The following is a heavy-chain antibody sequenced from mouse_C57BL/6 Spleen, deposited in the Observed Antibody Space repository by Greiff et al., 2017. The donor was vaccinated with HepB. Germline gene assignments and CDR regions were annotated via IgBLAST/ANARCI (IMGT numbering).Heavy chain of an antibody. Sequence: QVQLQQPGAELVRPGSSVKLSCKASGYTFTSYWMHWVKQRPIQGLEWIGNIDPSDSETHYNQKFKDKATLTVDKSSSTAYMQLSSLTSEDSAVYYCARTDDYDGAMDYWGQGTSVTVSS. D-gene: IGHD2-4*01. CDR3: ARTDDYDGAMDY. V-gene: IGHV1-52*01. CDR2: IDPSDSET. CDR1: GYTFTSYW. J-gene: IGHJ4*01.